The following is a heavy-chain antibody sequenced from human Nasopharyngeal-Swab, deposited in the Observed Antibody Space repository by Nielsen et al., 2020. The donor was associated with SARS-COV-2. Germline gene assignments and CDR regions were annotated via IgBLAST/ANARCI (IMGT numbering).Heavy chain of an antibody. V-gene: IGHV4-39*01. D-gene: IGHD2-2*01. CDR3: AREIVVVPAARRTYFDY. J-gene: IGHJ4*02. CDR2: IYYSGST. Sequence: GSLRLSCTVSGGSISSSSYYWGWIRQPPGKGLEWIGSIYYSGSTYYNPSLKRRVTISVDTSKNQFSLKLSSVTAADTAVYYCAREIVVVPAARRTYFDYWGQGTLVTVSS. CDR1: GGSISSSSYY.